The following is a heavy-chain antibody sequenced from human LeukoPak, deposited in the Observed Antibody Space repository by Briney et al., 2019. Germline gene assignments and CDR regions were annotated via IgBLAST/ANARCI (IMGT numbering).Heavy chain of an antibody. Sequence: SETLSLTCTVPGGSISSYYLSWIRQPPGKGLEWIGYIYYSGSTNYNPSLKSRVTISVDTSKNQFSLKLSSVTAGDTAVYYCARVRGDYLYFDYWGQGTLVTVSS. CDR2: IYYSGST. CDR3: ARVRGDYLYFDY. J-gene: IGHJ4*02. CDR1: GGSISSYY. V-gene: IGHV4-59*01. D-gene: IGHD4-17*01.